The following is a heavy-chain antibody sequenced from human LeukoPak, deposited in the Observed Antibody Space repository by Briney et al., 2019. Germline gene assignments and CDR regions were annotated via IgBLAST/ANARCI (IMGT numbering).Heavy chain of an antibody. V-gene: IGHV4-31*03. CDR1: GGSISSGGYY. CDR3: ARALTPDNWFDP. CDR2: TYYSGST. J-gene: IGHJ5*02. Sequence: PSETLSLTCTVSGGSISSGGYYWSWIRQHPGKGLEWIGYTYYSGSTYYNPSLKSRVTISVDTSKNQFSLKLSSVTAADTAVYYCARALTPDNWFDPWGQGTLVTVSS.